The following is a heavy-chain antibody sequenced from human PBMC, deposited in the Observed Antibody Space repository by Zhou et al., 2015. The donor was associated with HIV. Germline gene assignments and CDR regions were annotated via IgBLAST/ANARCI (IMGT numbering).Heavy chain of an antibody. V-gene: IGHV1-2*02. J-gene: IGHJ4*02. CDR2: INPDSGGT. D-gene: IGHD3-9*01. Sequence: QVQLVQSGAEVKKPGASVKVSCKASGYTFTGYYIHWVRQAPGQGLEWMGWINPDSGGTNYAQKFQGRVTMTRDTSISTAYMELSRLRSDDTAIYYCATNILTAYAPDYWGQGTLITVSS. CDR3: ATNILTAYAPDY. CDR1: GYTFTGYY.